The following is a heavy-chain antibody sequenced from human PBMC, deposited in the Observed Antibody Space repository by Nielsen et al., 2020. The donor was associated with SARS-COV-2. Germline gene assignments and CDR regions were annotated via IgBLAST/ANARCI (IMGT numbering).Heavy chain of an antibody. Sequence: GGSLRLSFAASGFTFSSYSMNWVRQAPGKGLEWVSSISSSSSYIYYADSVKGRFTISRDNAKNSLYLQMNSLRAEDTAVYYCARDGVGEVWDYYYGMDVWGQGTTVTASS. D-gene: IGHD1-26*01. CDR2: ISSSSSYI. V-gene: IGHV3-21*01. CDR3: ARDGVGEVWDYYYGMDV. CDR1: GFTFSSYS. J-gene: IGHJ6*02.